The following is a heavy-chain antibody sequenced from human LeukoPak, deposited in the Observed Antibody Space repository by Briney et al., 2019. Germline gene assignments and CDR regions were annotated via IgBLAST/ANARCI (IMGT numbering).Heavy chain of an antibody. CDR1: GGSFSGYY. V-gene: IGHV4-34*01. CDR2: INHSGST. D-gene: IGHD2-15*01. J-gene: IGHJ4*02. CDR3: ARGRGYCSGGSCRGFDY. Sequence: SETLSLTCAVYGGSFSGYYWSWIRQPPGKGLDWIGEINHSGSTNYNPSLKSRVTISVDTSKNQFSLKLSSVTAADTAVYYCARGRGYCSGGSCRGFDYWGQGTLVTVSS.